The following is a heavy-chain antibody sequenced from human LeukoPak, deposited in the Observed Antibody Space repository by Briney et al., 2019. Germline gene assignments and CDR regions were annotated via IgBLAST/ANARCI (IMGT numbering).Heavy chain of an antibody. J-gene: IGHJ4*02. D-gene: IGHD1-1*01. V-gene: IGHV3-74*01. CDR1: GFTFSSYW. CDR3: ARASNRNSINFDY. CDR2: INGDGSTS. Sequence: GGSPRLSCAASGFTFSSYWMHWVRQAPGKGLVWVSRINGDGSTSNYADSVKGRFTISRDNAKNTLYLQMNSLRAEDTAVYYCARASNRNSINFDYWGQGTLVTVSS.